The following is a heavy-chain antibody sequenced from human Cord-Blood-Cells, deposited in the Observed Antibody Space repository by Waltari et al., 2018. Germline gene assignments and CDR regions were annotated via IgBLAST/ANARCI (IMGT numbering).Heavy chain of an antibody. CDR3: ARDRSTGDWYFDL. D-gene: IGHD7-27*01. V-gene: IGHV4-38-2*01. CDR2: IYHSGST. Sequence: QVQLQESGPGLVKPSETLSLTCAVSGYSISSGYYWGWIRQPPGKGLEWIGSIYHSGSTYYNPSLKRRVTISVDTSKNQFSLKLSSVTAADTAVYYCARDRSTGDWYFDLWGRGTLVTVSS. J-gene: IGHJ2*01. CDR1: GYSISSGYY.